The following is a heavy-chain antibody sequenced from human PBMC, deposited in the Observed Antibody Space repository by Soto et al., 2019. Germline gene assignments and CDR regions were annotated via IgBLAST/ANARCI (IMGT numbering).Heavy chain of an antibody. D-gene: IGHD1-1*01. J-gene: IGHJ4*02. Sequence: QLQLQESGPGLVKPSETLSLTCTVSGGSISRSSYYWGWIRQPPGKGLEWIGSIYYSGSTYYNPSLKSRVTISVDTAKNQFSLKLSSVTAADTAVYYCARHDWNGVDYWGQGTLVTVSS. CDR1: GGSISRSSYY. CDR2: IYYSGST. V-gene: IGHV4-39*01. CDR3: ARHDWNGVDY.